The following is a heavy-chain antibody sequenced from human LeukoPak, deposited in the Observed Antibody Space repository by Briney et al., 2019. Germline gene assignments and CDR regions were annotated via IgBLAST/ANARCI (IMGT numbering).Heavy chain of an antibody. Sequence: GGSLGLSCAASGFIFRTYAMSWVRQAPGKGLEWVSAISGSGGSGGSAFYADSVKGRFTISRDNSKNTLYLQMNSLRAEDTAVYYCAEVGSGSPYYFDYWGQGTLVTVSS. CDR2: ISGSGGSGGSA. D-gene: IGHD1-26*01. V-gene: IGHV3-23*01. CDR3: AEVGSGSPYYFDY. CDR1: GFIFRTYA. J-gene: IGHJ4*02.